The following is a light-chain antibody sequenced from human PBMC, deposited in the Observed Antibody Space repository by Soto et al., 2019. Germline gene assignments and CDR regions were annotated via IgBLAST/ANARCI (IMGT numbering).Light chain of an antibody. J-gene: IGKJ1*01. V-gene: IGKV3-20*01. Sequence: ELVLTQSPATLSLSPGEGATLSCRASQSVSSYLAWYQQKPGQAPRLLIYDASNRATGIPARFSGSGSGTDFTLTISRLEPEDFAVYYCQQYGSSPRTVGQGTKVDIK. CDR2: DAS. CDR1: QSVSSY. CDR3: QQYGSSPRT.